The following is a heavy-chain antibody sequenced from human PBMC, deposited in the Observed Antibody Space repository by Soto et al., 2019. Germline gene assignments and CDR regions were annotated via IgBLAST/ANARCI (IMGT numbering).Heavy chain of an antibody. J-gene: IGHJ4*01. Sequence: SETLSLTCTVSGGSMRNVYWSWIRQPPGKRLEWIGFIFHSGNAKYNPSLKSRVTIPIDTSKSQFSLSLDSVTAADTAVYFCARAHAPTLPFDYWGLGTLVTVSS. D-gene: IGHD2-15*01. CDR3: ARAHAPTLPFDY. CDR2: IFHSGNA. V-gene: IGHV4-59*01. CDR1: GGSMRNVY.